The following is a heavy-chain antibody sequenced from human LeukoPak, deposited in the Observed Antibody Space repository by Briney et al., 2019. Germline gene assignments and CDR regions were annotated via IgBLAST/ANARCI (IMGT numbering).Heavy chain of an antibody. J-gene: IGHJ4*02. CDR2: IYHSGST. CDR3: ARGGGYRQFFFDY. Sequence: SGTLSLTCAVSGGSISSSNWWSWVRQPPGKGLEWIGEIYHSGSTNYNPSLKSRVTISVDKSKNQFSLKLSSVTAADPAVYYCARGGGYRQFFFDYWGQGTLVTVSS. CDR1: GGSISSSNW. D-gene: IGHD5-18*01. V-gene: IGHV4-4*02.